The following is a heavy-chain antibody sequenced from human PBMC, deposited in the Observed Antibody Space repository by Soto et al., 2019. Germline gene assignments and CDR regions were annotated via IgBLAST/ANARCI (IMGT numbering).Heavy chain of an antibody. J-gene: IGHJ6*02. D-gene: IGHD6-13*01. CDR1: GFTFSSYA. Sequence: AGSLTLSCAVSGFTFSSYALSWGRQGPAKGLGWVSAISGNGGSTYYEDSVKGRFTISRDNSKNTLYLKMNSVRAEDTAVYYCAKFRDGSSWYSDRMDVWGQGTPVTVSS. V-gene: IGHV3-23*01. CDR2: ISGNGGST. CDR3: AKFRDGSSWYSDRMDV.